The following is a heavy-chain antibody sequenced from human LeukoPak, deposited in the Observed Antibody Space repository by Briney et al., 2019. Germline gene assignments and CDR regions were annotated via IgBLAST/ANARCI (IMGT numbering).Heavy chain of an antibody. V-gene: IGHV1-69*05. J-gene: IGHJ2*01. CDR3: ARAQEMATMRGWYFDL. Sequence: SVKVSCKASGGTFSSYAIGWVRQAPGQGLEWMGGIIPIFGTANYAQKFQGRVTITTDESTSTAYMELSSLRSEDTAVYYCARAQEMATMRGWYFDLWGRGTLVTVSS. CDR1: GGTFSSYA. CDR2: IIPIFGTA. D-gene: IGHD5-24*01.